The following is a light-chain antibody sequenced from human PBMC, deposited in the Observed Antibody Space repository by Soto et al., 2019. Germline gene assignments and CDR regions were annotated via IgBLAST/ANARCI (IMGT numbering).Light chain of an antibody. CDR1: SSDVGGYNY. Sequence: QSALTQPASVSGSPGQSITISCTGTSSDVGGYNYVSWYQQHPGKAPKLMIYDVSTRPSGVSNRFSGSKSGNTASLTISGLQAEDEADYYFISYTSSSTLYVFGTGTTLTVL. CDR2: DVS. CDR3: ISYTSSSTLYV. J-gene: IGLJ1*01. V-gene: IGLV2-14*01.